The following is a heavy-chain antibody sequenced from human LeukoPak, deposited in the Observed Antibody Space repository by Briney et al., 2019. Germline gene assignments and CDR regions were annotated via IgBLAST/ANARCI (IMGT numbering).Heavy chain of an antibody. CDR2: IIPIFGTA. CDR1: GGTFSSYA. Sequence: ASVKVSCKASGGTFSSYAISWVRQAPGQGLEWMGGIIPIFGTANYAQKFQGRVTITTDESTSTAYMELSGLRSEDTAVYYCAREPYSSSSGDYYYYYMDVWGKGTTVTVSS. V-gene: IGHV1-69*05. J-gene: IGHJ6*03. D-gene: IGHD6-6*01. CDR3: AREPYSSSSGDYYYYYMDV.